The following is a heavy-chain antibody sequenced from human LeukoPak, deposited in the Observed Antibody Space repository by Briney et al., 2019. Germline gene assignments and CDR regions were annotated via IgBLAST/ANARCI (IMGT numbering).Heavy chain of an antibody. Sequence: SETLSLTCTVSGGSISSYYWSWIRQPPGKGLEWIGYIYYSGSTNYNPSLKSRVTISVGTSKNQFSLKLSSVTAADTAVYYCARCYCSSTSCPIDYWGQGTLVTVSS. CDR1: GGSISSYY. V-gene: IGHV4-59*01. D-gene: IGHD2-2*01. CDR2: IYYSGST. CDR3: ARCYCSSTSCPIDY. J-gene: IGHJ4*02.